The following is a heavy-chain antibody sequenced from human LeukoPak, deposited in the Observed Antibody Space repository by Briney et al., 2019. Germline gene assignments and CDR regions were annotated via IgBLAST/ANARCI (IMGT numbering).Heavy chain of an antibody. D-gene: IGHD1-26*01. Sequence: ASVKVSCKASGYTFTGYYIHWVQQAPGQGPEWMGWIYPHSGGTNYAQKFQGRVTMTRDTSISTAYMELSRLRSDDTAVYYCARDQVDAGSYFAFFDYWGQGTLSPSPQ. V-gene: IGHV1-2*02. CDR1: GYTFTGYY. CDR2: IYPHSGGT. J-gene: IGHJ4*02. CDR3: ARDQVDAGSYFAFFDY.